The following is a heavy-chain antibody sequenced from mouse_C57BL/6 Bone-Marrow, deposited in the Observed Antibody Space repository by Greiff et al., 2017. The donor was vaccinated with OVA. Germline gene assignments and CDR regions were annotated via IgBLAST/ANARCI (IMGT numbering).Heavy chain of an antibody. CDR2: ISDGGSYT. Sequence: EVQGVESGGGLVKPGGSLKLSCAASGFTFSSYAMSWVRQTPEKRLEWVATISDGGSYTYYPANVKGRFTISRDNAKNNLYLQMSHLKSEDTAMYYCARAPGSSLYAMDYWGQGTSVTVSS. D-gene: IGHD1-1*01. J-gene: IGHJ4*01. CDR3: ARAPGSSLYAMDY. V-gene: IGHV5-4*01. CDR1: GFTFSSYA.